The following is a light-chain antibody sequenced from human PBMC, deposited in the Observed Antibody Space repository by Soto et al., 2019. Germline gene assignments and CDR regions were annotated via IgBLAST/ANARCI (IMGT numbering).Light chain of an antibody. Sequence: EIVLTQSTGTLSLSPGERATLSCRASQSGSTNYIAWYQQKPGQAPRLLIYTTSNSATGIPDRFSGSGSGTDSTLTISRLEPEDFAVDYCQQYGSSCTFGQWTKVEIK. CDR1: QSGSTNY. V-gene: IGKV3-20*01. CDR2: TTS. CDR3: QQYGSSCT. J-gene: IGKJ1*01.